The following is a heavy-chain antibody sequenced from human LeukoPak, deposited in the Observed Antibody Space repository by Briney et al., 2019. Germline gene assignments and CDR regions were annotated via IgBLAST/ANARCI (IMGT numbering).Heavy chain of an antibody. J-gene: IGHJ4*02. CDR3: ARVYSSGWYEGYFDY. Sequence: GGSLRLSCAASGFTFSDYYMTWIRQAPGKGLECLSYISSSGRTIYYADSVKGRFTISRDNAKNTLYLQMNSLRAEDTAVYYCARVYSSGWYEGYFDYWGQGTLVTVSS. CDR1: GFTFSDYY. D-gene: IGHD6-19*01. V-gene: IGHV3-11*04. CDR2: ISSSGRTI.